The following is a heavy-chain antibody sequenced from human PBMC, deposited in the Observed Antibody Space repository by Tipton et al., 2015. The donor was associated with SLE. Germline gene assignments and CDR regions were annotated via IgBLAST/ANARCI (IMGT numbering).Heavy chain of an antibody. D-gene: IGHD2-2*03. Sequence: TLSLTCTVSGGSISSYYWSWIRQPAGKGLEWIGRVYTSGSTNYNPSLESRVTMSVDTSKNQFSLKLSSVTAADTAVYYCAREWGGYCSSTSCLGGFDYWGQGTLVTVSS. CDR1: GGSISSYY. CDR3: AREWGGYCSSTSCLGGFDY. V-gene: IGHV4-4*07. CDR2: VYTSGST. J-gene: IGHJ4*02.